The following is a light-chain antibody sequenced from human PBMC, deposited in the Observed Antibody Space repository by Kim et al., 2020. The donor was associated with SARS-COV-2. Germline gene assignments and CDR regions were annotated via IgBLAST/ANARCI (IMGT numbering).Light chain of an antibody. J-gene: IGLJ2*01. Sequence: PGQTASTSCCGDMVGDYYACCQQQPGGSPPLLVFQDNNKPSAVPDRFSGSTTGDNTALPIIGGTQTTDAAYYYCQAWDSTTHVVFGGGTKLTVL. V-gene: IGLV3-1*01. CDR3: QAWDSTTHVV. CDR1: MVGDYY. CDR2: QDN.